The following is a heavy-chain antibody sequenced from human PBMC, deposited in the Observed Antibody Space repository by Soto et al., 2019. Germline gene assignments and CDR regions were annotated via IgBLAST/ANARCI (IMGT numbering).Heavy chain of an antibody. Sequence: EVQLLESGGGLVQPGGSLRLSCAASGFTFSSYGMSWVRQAPGKGLEWVSAISGSGGNTYYADSVKGRFIISRDNSKNTLYLQMNSLRAEDTAVYYCAIDPLRGGGAFDIWGQGTMVTVSS. CDR2: ISGSGGNT. CDR1: GFTFSSYG. D-gene: IGHD2-15*01. J-gene: IGHJ3*02. CDR3: AIDPLRGGGAFDI. V-gene: IGHV3-23*01.